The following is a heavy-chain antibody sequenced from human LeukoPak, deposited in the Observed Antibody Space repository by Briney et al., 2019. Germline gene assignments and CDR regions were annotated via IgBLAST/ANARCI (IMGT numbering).Heavy chain of an antibody. CDR2: ISSNGGST. J-gene: IGHJ4*02. D-gene: IGHD6-13*01. V-gene: IGHV3-64*02. CDR3: ARSRQQLIGYFDY. CDR1: GFTFSSYA. Sequence: GGSLRLSCAAPGFTFSSYAMHWVRQAPGKGLEYVSAISSNGGSTYYADSVKGRFTISRDNSKNTLYLQMGSLRAEDMAVYYCARSRQQLIGYFDYWGQGTLVTVSS.